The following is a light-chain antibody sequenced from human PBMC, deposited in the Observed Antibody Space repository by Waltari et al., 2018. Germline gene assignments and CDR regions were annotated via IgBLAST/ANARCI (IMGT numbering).Light chain of an antibody. V-gene: IGLV2-23*01. CDR1: ASDVGTYKS. Sequence: QSALTQPASVSGSPGQSVTISCTETASDVGTYKSVPWYPQHPGKAPTLIPSGGSSRFSGSKSGNTASLTSSGLQAEDEAHYYCCSYAGSGPWVFGGGTKLTVL. CDR2: GG. CDR3: CSYAGSGPWV. J-gene: IGLJ3*02.